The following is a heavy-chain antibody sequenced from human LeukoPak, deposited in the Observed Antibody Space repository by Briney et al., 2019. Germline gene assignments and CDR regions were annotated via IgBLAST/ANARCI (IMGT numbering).Heavy chain of an antibody. CDR3: AKDPGGH. CDR2: ISYDGSNK. V-gene: IGHV3-30*18. CDR1: GFTFSNYG. J-gene: IGHJ4*02. D-gene: IGHD3-10*01. Sequence: GGSLRLSCAASGFTFSNYGMHWVRQAPGKGLEWVAVISYDGSNKYYADSVEGRFTISRDNSKNTLYLQMNSLRAEDTAVYYCAKDPGGHWGQGTLVTVSS.